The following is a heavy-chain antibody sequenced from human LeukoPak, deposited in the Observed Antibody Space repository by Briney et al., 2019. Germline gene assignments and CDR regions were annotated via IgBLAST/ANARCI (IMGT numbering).Heavy chain of an antibody. CDR3: AKATSGWYFDY. CDR1: GLTFSRNA. V-gene: IGHV3-23*01. CDR2: IGGSGGST. Sequence: PGGSLRLSCAASGLTFSRNAVTWVRQAPGKGLEWVSAIGGSGGSTYYADSVKGRLTISRDNSKSMLYLQMNSLRAEDTAVYYCAKATSGWYFDYWGQVTLVTVSS. D-gene: IGHD6-19*01. J-gene: IGHJ4*02.